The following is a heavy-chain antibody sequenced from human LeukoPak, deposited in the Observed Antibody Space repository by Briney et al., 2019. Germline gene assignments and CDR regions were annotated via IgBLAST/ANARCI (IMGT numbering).Heavy chain of an antibody. J-gene: IGHJ4*02. CDR2: ISGSSSAI. D-gene: IGHD5-12*01. CDR3: ATYSGYDRIFDY. V-gene: IGHV3-48*01. Sequence: GGSLRLSCAASGFTFSTYGMSWVRQAPGKGLEWLSYISGSSSAINYADSVKGRFTISRDNAKNSLFLQMNSLRAEDTAVYYCATYSGYDRIFDYWGQGALVTVSS. CDR1: GFTFSTYG.